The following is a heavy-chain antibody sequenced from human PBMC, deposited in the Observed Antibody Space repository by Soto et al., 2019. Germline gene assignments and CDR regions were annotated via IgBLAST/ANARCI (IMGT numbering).Heavy chain of an antibody. Sequence: HPGGSLRLSCAASGFTFSSYAMSWVRQAPGKGLEWVSAISGSGGSTYYADSVKGRFTISRDNSKNTLYLQMNSLRAEDTAVYYCAKDVVRFVVVPAAIRPPVFWFDPWGQGTLVTVSS. J-gene: IGHJ5*02. V-gene: IGHV3-23*01. CDR2: ISGSGGST. CDR1: GFTFSSYA. D-gene: IGHD2-2*01. CDR3: AKDVVRFVVVPAAIRPPVFWFDP.